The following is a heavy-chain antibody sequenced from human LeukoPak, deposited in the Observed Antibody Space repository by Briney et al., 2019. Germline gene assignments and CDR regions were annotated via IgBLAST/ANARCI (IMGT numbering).Heavy chain of an antibody. CDR2: ISGSGGST. CDR3: AKVIRRGGYYYGMDV. D-gene: IGHD3-10*01. V-gene: IGHV3-23*01. J-gene: IGHJ6*02. CDR1: GFTFSSYA. Sequence: GASLRLSCAASGFTFSSYAMSWVRQAPGKGLEWVSAISGSGGSTYYADSVKGRFTISRDNSKNTLYLQMNSLRAEDTAVYYCAKVIRRGGYYYGMDVWGQGTTVTVSS.